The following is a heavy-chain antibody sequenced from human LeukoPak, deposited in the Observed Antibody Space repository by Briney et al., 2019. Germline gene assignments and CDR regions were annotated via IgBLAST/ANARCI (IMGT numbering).Heavy chain of an antibody. CDR3: ARXXPXXXAXAGXGYDH. Sequence: ASVKVSCKASGYTFSSYAIHWMRQAPGQRLEWMGWINTANGNTKYSQKFQGRFTITRDTSASTVYMGLSSLRPGDTAMYYCARXXPXXXAXAGXGYDHWGQGTLVTVSS. V-gene: IGHV1-3*04. J-gene: IGHJ4*02. CDR1: GYTFSSYA. D-gene: IGHD6-19*01. CDR2: INTANGNT.